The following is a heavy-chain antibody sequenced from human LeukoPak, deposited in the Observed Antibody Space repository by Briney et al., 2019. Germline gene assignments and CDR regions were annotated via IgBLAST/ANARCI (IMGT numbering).Heavy chain of an antibody. CDR1: GFTFTSYS. CDR3: AKGGKWDVTPFDY. V-gene: IGHV3-23*01. CDR2: ISGGGGST. J-gene: IGHJ4*02. D-gene: IGHD1-26*01. Sequence: GGSLRLSCAASGFTFTSYSMNWVRQAPGKGLEWVSTISGGGGSTYYADSVKGRFTISRDNSKNTLYLQVNSLRAEDTAVHYCAKGGKWDVTPFDYWGQGTLVTVSS.